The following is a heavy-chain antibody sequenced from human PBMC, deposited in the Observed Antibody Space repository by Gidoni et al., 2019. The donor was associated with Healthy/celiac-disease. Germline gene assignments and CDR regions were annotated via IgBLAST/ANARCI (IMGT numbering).Heavy chain of an antibody. D-gene: IGHD2-2*01. CDR3: ASLNCSSTSFSI. CDR2: ISGSGGST. Sequence: EVQLWESGGGLGQRGGSVRVAGGASGCTFSSYAMSWVRQAPGKGLEWFSAISGSGGSTYCAYSVKGLFTISSDNSKHTLYLQINILPAEATALYCCASLNCSSTSFSIWGQGTLVTVSS. J-gene: IGHJ4*02. CDR1: GCTFSSYA. V-gene: IGHV3-23*01.